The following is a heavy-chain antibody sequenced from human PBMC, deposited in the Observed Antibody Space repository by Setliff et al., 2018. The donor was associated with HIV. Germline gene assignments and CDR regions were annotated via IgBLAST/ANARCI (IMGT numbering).Heavy chain of an antibody. V-gene: IGHV5-51*01. D-gene: IGHD6-13*01. CDR2: IYPGDSDT. CDR3: ARQSAAAGTWSYYYYYGMDV. Sequence: PGESLKISCKGSGYSFTSYWIDWVRQMPGKGLEWMGIIYPGDSDTRYSPSFQGQVTISADKSISTAYLQWSSLKASDTAMYYCARQSAAAGTWSYYYYYGMDVWGQGTTVTVSS. J-gene: IGHJ6*02. CDR1: GYSFTSYW.